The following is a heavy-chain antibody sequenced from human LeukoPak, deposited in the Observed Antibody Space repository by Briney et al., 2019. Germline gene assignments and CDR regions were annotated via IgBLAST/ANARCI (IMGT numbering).Heavy chain of an antibody. CDR2: IRQDGNEK. J-gene: IGHJ4*02. CDR1: GFTFSSYW. V-gene: IGHV3-7*03. Sequence: GDLRLSCTGSGFTFSSYWMSWVRQAPGKGLEWVANIRQDGNEKYYVDSVKGRFTISRDNAKKSLYLQMNSLRAEDTAVYYCATQPAAAAVDYWGQGTLVTVSS. CDR3: ATQPAAAAVDY. D-gene: IGHD2-2*01.